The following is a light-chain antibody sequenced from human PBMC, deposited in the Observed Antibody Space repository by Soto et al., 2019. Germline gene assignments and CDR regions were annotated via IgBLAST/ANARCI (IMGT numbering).Light chain of an antibody. J-gene: IGKJ1*01. V-gene: IGKV1-39*01. CDR2: AAS. CDR3: QQSYSNPRT. Sequence: DIQMTQSPSSLSASVGDRVTITCRASQSISSYLNWYKQKPGKAAMLLIYAASNLQSGVPPRSSGSGSGKDFTLTINSLQPKDVATYYSQQSYSNPRTFGQGTKVEIK. CDR1: QSISSY.